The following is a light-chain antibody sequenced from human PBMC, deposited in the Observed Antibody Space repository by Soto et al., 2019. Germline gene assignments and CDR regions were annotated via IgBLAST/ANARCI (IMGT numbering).Light chain of an antibody. J-gene: IGKJ1*01. V-gene: IGKV3-15*01. CDR3: QQYNNWPWT. CDR1: QSVRSN. Sequence: DIVLTQSPVSLSLSPGERATLSCRASQSVRSNLAWYQQKPGQSPRLLIYGASTRATGIPARFSGSGSGTQFTLTISSLQSEDFAVYYRQQYNNWPWTF. CDR2: GAS.